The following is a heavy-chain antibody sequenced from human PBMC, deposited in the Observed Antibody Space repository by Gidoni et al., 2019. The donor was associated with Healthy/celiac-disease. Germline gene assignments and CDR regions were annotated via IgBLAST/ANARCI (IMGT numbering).Heavy chain of an antibody. J-gene: IGHJ4*02. D-gene: IGHD6-19*01. CDR2: IYYSGST. CDR3: ARQWLRYFDY. Sequence: QLQLQESGPGLVKPSETLSLTCPVSGGSISSSSYYWGWIRQPPGKGLEWIGSIYYSGSTYYNPSLKSRVTISVDTSKNQFSLKLSSVTAADTAVYYCARQWLRYFDYWGQGTLVTVSS. V-gene: IGHV4-39*01. CDR1: GGSISSSSYY.